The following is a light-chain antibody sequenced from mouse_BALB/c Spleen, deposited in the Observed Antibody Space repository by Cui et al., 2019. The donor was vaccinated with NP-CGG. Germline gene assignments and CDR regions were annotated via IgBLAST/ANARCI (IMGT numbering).Light chain of an antibody. J-gene: IGLJ1*01. CDR1: TGAVTTSNY. Sequence: QEFLPQDSALTTSPGETVTLTCRSSTGAVTTSNYANWVQEKPDHLFTGLIGGTNNRAPGVPARFSGSLIGDKAVLTITGAQTEDEARYFCALWYSNHWVFGGGTKLTVL. CDR3: ALWYSNHWV. V-gene: IGLV1*01. CDR2: GTN.